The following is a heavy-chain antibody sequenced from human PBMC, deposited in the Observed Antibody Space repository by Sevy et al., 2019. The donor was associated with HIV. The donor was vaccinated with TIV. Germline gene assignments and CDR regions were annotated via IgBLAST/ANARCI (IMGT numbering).Heavy chain of an antibody. V-gene: IGHV4-4*07. CDR3: ASDYDNSGYFIY. J-gene: IGHJ4*02. D-gene: IGHD3-22*01. Sequence: SETLSLTCTVSGASMSSYCWSWIRQPAGKGLEWIGHIYTSGSTNYNPSLKSRVTMSVDTSKNQFSLRLTSVTAADTAVYYCASDYDNSGYFIYWGQGTLVTVSS. CDR1: GASMSSYC. CDR2: IYTSGST.